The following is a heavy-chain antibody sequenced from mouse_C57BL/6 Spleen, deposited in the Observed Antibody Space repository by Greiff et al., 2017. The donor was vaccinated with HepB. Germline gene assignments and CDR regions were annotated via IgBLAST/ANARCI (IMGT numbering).Heavy chain of an antibody. D-gene: IGHD1-1*01. CDR1: GYTFTSYW. CDR3: ASHYYGSRDYAMDY. V-gene: IGHV1-55*01. CDR2: IYPGSGST. Sequence: QVQLKQPGAELVKPGASVKMSCKASGYTFTSYWITWVKQRPGQGLEWIGDIYPGSGSTNYNEKFKSKATLTVDTSSSTAYMQLSSLTSEDSAVYYCASHYYGSRDYAMDYWGQGTSVTVSS. J-gene: IGHJ4*01.